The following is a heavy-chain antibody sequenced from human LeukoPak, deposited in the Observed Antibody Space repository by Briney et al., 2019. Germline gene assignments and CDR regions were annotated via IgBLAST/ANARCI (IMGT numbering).Heavy chain of an antibody. CDR3: ASLRVVPAAMGTFDY. CDR1: GGPFSGYY. CDR2: INHSGST. D-gene: IGHD2-2*01. J-gene: IGHJ4*02. V-gene: IGHV4-34*01. Sequence: SETLSLTCAVYGGPFSGYYWSWIRQPPGKGLEWIGEINHSGSTNYNPSLKSRVTISVDTSKNQFSLKLSSVTAADTAVYYCASLRVVPAAMGTFDYWGQGTLVTVSS.